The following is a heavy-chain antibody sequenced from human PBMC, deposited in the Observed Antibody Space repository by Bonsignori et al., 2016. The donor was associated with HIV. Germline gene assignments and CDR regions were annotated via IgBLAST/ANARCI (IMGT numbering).Heavy chain of an antibody. D-gene: IGHD6-13*01. V-gene: IGHV3-21*01. J-gene: IGHJ3*02. Sequence: VRQAPGKGLEWVSSISSSSSYIYYADSVKGRFTISRDNAKNSLYLQMNSLRAEDTAVYYCARDLSSSWYDAFDIWGQGTMVTVSS. CDR2: ISSSSSYI. CDR3: ARDLSSSWYDAFDI.